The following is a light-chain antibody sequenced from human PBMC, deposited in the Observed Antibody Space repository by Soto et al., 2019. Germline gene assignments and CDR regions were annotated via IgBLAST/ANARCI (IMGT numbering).Light chain of an antibody. CDR3: QQHYSIPFT. Sequence: DIVMTQSPDSLAVSLGERATINCKSSQSVLYSSNNKNYLAWYQQKSGQPPKLLIYWASTRESGVPDRFSGGGSGTDVTLTISSLQAEDVAVYDCQQHYSIPFTFGPGTTVDIK. J-gene: IGKJ3*01. CDR2: WAS. V-gene: IGKV4-1*01. CDR1: QSVLYSSNNKNY.